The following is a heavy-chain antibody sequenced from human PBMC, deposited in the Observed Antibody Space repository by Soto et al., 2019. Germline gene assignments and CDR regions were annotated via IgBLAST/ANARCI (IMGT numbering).Heavy chain of an antibody. V-gene: IGHV4-39*01. CDR1: GGSISSSSYY. Sequence: QLQLQESGPGLVKPSETLSLTCTVSGGSISSSSYYWGWIRQPPGKGLEWIGRIYYSGSTYYNPSLKHRVTISVDTSKIQFSMKLSSVTAADTAVYYCATEADCSGGRCPPFDYWGQGTLVTVSS. J-gene: IGHJ4*02. D-gene: IGHD2-15*01. CDR3: ATEADCSGGRCPPFDY. CDR2: IYYSGST.